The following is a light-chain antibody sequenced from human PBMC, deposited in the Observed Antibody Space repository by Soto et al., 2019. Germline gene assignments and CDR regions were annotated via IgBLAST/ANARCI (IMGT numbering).Light chain of an antibody. V-gene: IGLV2-14*01. J-gene: IGLJ1*01. CDR2: EVS. CDR3: SSYTSSSTDV. Sequence: QAVVTQPASVSGSPGQSITISCTGTSSDVGGYNYVSWYQQHPGKAPKLMIYEVSNRPSGVSNRFSGSKSGNTASLTISGLQAEDEADYYCSSYTSSSTDVFGTGTKVTVL. CDR1: SSDVGGYNY.